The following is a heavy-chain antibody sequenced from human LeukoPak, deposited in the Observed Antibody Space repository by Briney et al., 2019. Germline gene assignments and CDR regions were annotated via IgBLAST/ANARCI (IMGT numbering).Heavy chain of an antibody. CDR3: AELGITMIGGV. CDR1: GFIFSSYD. J-gene: IGHJ6*04. D-gene: IGHD3-10*02. Sequence: QPGGSLRLSCAASGFIFSSYDMNWVRQAPGKGLEWVSYISSSGSSIYNADSVKGRFTFSRDNAKNSLSLQMSSLRPEDTAVYYCAELGITMIGGVWGKGTTVTISS. V-gene: IGHV3-48*03. CDR2: ISSSGSSI.